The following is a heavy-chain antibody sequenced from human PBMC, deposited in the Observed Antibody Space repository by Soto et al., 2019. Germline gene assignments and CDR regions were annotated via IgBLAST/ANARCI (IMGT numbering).Heavy chain of an antibody. D-gene: IGHD3-22*01. Sequence: SETLSLTCAVSGGSISSGGYSWSWIRQPPGKGLEWIGYIYHSGSTYYNPSLKSRVTISVDRSKNQFSLKLSSVTAADTAVYYCARGTNYYDSSGPLLPFDYWGQGTLVTVSS. J-gene: IGHJ4*02. V-gene: IGHV4-30-2*01. CDR3: ARGTNYYDSSGPLLPFDY. CDR1: GGSISSGGYS. CDR2: IYHSGST.